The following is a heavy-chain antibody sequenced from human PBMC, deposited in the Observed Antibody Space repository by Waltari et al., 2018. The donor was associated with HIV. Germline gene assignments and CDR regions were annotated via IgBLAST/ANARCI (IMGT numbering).Heavy chain of an antibody. CDR2: INPNSGGT. CDR3: ARTFLYCSGGTCYFDY. CDR1: GYTFTCYY. J-gene: IGHJ4*02. V-gene: IGHV1-2*02. D-gene: IGHD2-15*01. Sequence: QVQLVQSGAEVKKPGASVKVSCKASGYTFTCYYMHWVRQAPGQGLEWMGWINPNSGGTNYAQKFQGRVTMTRDTSISTAYMELSRLRSDDTAVYYCARTFLYCSGGTCYFDYWGQGTLVTVSS.